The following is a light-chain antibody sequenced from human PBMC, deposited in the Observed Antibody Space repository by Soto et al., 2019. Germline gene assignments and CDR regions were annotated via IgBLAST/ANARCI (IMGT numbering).Light chain of an antibody. CDR1: QGLSSD. CDR3: QQLNSYPIT. V-gene: IGKV1-9*01. J-gene: IGKJ5*01. Sequence: DIQLTQSPSFLSASVGDRVTITCRASQGLSSDLAWYQQKPGKAPKLLIYAASTFQSGVPSRFSGSGSGTEFTLTISSLQPEDFATYYCQQLNSYPITSGQGTRLEIK. CDR2: AAS.